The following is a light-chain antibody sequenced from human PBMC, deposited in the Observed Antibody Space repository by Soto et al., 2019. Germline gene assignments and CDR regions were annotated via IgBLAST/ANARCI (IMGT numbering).Light chain of an antibody. CDR3: QQYNNWWT. J-gene: IGKJ1*01. CDR2: SAS. Sequence: IVVTQSPATVSLSPGESATLSCRASQSVGTKLAWYQQRLGQAPRLLIYSASTRATGIPARFSGSGSGTEFTLTISSLQSEDSAVYYCQQYNNWWTFGQGTKVEIK. V-gene: IGKV3-15*01. CDR1: QSVGTK.